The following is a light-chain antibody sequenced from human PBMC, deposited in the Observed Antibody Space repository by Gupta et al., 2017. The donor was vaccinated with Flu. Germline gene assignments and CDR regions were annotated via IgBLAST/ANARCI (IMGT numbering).Light chain of an antibody. J-gene: IGKJ2*03. CDR2: WAS. Sequence: DIVMTQSPDSLAVSLGERATINCKSSQSVLYSSNNKNYLAWYQQKPGQPPKLLIYWASTRESGVPGRFSGSGSETDFTLTISSLQAEDVAVYYCQQYDSTPYSFGQGTKLEIK. V-gene: IGKV4-1*01. CDR1: QSVLYSSNNKNY. CDR3: QQYDSTPYS.